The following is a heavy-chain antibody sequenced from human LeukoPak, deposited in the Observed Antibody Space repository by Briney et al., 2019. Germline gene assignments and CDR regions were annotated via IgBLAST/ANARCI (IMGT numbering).Heavy chain of an antibody. CDR3: ARDQSDYYGSGSYSEGSY. CDR2: ISSSSGTI. D-gene: IGHD3-10*01. J-gene: IGHJ4*02. Sequence: GGSLRLSCAASGCTFSTYSMKWVRQAPGKGLEWVSYISSSSGTIYYADSVKGRFTISRDNAKNSLYLQMNGLRDEDTAVYYCARDQSDYYGSGSYSEGSYWGQGTLVTVSS. CDR1: GCTFSTYS. V-gene: IGHV3-48*02.